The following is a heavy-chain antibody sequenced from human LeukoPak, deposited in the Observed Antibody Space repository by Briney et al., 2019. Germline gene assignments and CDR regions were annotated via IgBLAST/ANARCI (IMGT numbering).Heavy chain of an antibody. CDR2: IRYDGSNK. CDR3: ARVRRGYSYGSLDY. CDR1: GFTFSSYG. V-gene: IGHV3-30*02. D-gene: IGHD5-18*01. J-gene: IGHJ4*02. Sequence: GGSLRLSCAASGFTFSSYGMHWVRQAPGKGLEWVAFIRYDGSNKYYADSVKGRFTISRDNSKNTLYLQMNSLRAEDTAVYYCARVRRGYSYGSLDYWGQGTLVTVSS.